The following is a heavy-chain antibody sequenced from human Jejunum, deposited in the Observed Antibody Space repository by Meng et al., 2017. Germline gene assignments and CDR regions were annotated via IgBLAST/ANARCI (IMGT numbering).Heavy chain of an antibody. CDR2: ITGSGGYT. J-gene: IGHJ4*01. V-gene: IGHV3-23*04. CDR1: EFTFSSYA. CDR3: AKEAPGTFDL. Sequence: EVQGVESGGGLVQPWGSLRLSCEASEFTFSSYAMNWVRQAPGKGLEWVSVITGSGGYTHYADSVKGRFTISRDNSKNTLYFQMNSLRAEDTAVYYCAKEAPGTFDLWGQGTLVTVSS.